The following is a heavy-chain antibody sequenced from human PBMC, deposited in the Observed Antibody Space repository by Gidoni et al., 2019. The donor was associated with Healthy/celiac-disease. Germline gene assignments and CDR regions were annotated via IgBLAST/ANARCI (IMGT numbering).Heavy chain of an antibody. CDR3: ARIPRLAPGRWHAFDI. CDR1: GFSLSTSGMC. J-gene: IGHJ3*02. CDR2: IDWDDDK. Sequence: QVTLRESGPALVKPTPTLTLTCTFSGFSLSTSGMCVSWIRQPPGKALEWLELIDWDDDKYYSTSLKTRLTISKDTSKTQVVLTMTNMDPVDTATYYCARIPRLAPGRWHAFDIWGQGTMVTVSS. V-gene: IGHV2-70*01. D-gene: IGHD2-15*01.